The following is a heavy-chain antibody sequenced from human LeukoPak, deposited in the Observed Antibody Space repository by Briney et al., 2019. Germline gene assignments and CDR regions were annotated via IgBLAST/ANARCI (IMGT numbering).Heavy chain of an antibody. CDR2: IIPIFSTA. D-gene: IGHD6-13*01. CDR3: ARGGVRLEFEYSSSHFDY. V-gene: IGHV1-69*05. J-gene: IGHJ4*02. Sequence: RRASVKLSCKASGGTFSSYAISWVRQAPGQGLEWVGGIIPIFSTANYAQKFQGRLTITTDDSTSTAYMQLSSLRSEDTALYYCARGGVRLEFEYSSSHFDYWGQGTLVTVSS. CDR1: GGTFSSYA.